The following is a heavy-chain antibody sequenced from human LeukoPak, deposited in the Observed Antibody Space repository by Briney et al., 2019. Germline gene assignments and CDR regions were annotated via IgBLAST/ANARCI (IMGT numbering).Heavy chain of an antibody. V-gene: IGHV1-2*02. CDR1: GYTFTGYY. J-gene: IGHJ3*02. CDR3: PSGAHCSGGSCYSGAFDI. CDR2: INPNSSGT. Sequence: ASVNVSCKASGYTFTGYYMHWVRQAPGQGLEWMGWINPNSSGTNYAQKFQGRVTMTRDTSISTAYMELTRLRSDDTAVYYCPSGAHCSGGSCYSGAFDIWGQGTMVTVSS. D-gene: IGHD2-15*01.